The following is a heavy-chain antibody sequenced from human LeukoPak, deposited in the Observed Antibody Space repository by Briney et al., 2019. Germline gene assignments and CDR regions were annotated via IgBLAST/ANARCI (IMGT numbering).Heavy chain of an antibody. J-gene: IGHJ4*02. CDR1: GFTFSSFP. Sequence: GGPLRLSCAASGFTFSSFPMSWVRQILGKGLQWVSAIRSGGDVTYYADSVKGRFTVSRDNSKNTLYLQLNSLRPEDTAVYYCAKELIVAPTGPVGFEYWGQGTLVTVSS. CDR3: AKELIVAPTGPVGFEY. V-gene: IGHV3-23*01. CDR2: IRSGGDVT. D-gene: IGHD2-21*01.